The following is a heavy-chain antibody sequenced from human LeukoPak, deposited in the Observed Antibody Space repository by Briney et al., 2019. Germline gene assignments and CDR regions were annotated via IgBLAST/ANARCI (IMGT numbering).Heavy chain of an antibody. CDR2: ISAYNGNT. CDR1: GYTLTSYG. D-gene: IGHD3-22*01. Sequence: ASVKVSCKASGYTLTSYGISWVRQAPGQGLEWMGWISAYNGNTNYAQKLQGRVTMTTDTSTSTAYMELRSLRSDDTAVYYCARDDWYYDSSGYRGDYWGQGTLVTVSS. CDR3: ARDDWYYDSSGYRGDY. V-gene: IGHV1-18*01. J-gene: IGHJ4*02.